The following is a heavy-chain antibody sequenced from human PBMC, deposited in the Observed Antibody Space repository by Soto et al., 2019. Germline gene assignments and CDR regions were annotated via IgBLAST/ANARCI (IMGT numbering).Heavy chain of an antibody. Sequence: QVQLVQSGAEVKKPGASVKVSCKTSGYTFTNFGLSWVRQAPGQGLEWMGWISAYNGNTNYAQNFQGRVTKTTDTPTSPTYMERGSLRSDDSAVYYCARGGNAIDFWGQGTLVTVSS. D-gene: IGHD1-1*01. J-gene: IGHJ4*02. CDR2: ISAYNGNT. CDR1: GYTFTNFG. V-gene: IGHV1-18*01. CDR3: ARGGNAIDF.